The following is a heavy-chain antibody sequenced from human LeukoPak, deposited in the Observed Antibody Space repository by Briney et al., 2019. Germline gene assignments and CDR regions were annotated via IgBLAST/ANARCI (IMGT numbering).Heavy chain of an antibody. CDR2: IYYSGST. Sequence: KPSGTLSLTCTVSGVSMSNYYWSWIRQPPGKGLEWIGSIYYSGSTYYNPSLKSRVTISVDTSKNQFSLQLFSVTAADTAVYYCARSVATPGRPDYWGQGTLVTVSS. V-gene: IGHV4-59*01. J-gene: IGHJ4*02. D-gene: IGHD1-1*01. CDR3: ARSVATPGRPDY. CDR1: GVSMSNYY.